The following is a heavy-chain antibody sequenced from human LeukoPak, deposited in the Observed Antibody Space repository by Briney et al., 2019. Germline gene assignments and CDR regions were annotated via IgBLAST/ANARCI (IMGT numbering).Heavy chain of an antibody. CDR1: GGSISSYY. CDR2: IYYSGST. Sequence: SETLSLTCTVSGGSISSYYWSWIRQPPGKGLEWIGYIYYSGSTNYNPSLKSRVTISVDTSKNQFSLKLSSVTAADTAVYYCAREGLNCSGGCCYTVFDYWGQGTLVTVSS. CDR3: AREGLNCSGGCCYTVFDY. V-gene: IGHV4-59*01. J-gene: IGHJ4*02. D-gene: IGHD2-15*01.